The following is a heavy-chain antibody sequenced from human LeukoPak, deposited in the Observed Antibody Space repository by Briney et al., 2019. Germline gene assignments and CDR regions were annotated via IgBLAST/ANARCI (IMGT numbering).Heavy chain of an antibody. CDR1: GGSISSYY. CDR2: IYYSGST. Sequence: SETLSLTCTVSGGSISSYYWSWIRQPPGKGLEWIGYIYYSGSTNYNPSLKGRVTISVDTSKNQFSLKLSSVTAADTAVYYCARHAKPGSVTDNWFDPWGQGTLVTVSS. V-gene: IGHV4-59*08. J-gene: IGHJ5*02. CDR3: ARHAKPGSVTDNWFDP. D-gene: IGHD2-21*02.